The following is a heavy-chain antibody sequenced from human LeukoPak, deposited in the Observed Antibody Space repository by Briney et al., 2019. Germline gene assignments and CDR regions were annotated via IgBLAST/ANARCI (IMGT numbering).Heavy chain of an antibody. CDR1: GGSISSSSYY. Sequence: SETLSLTCTVSGGSISSSSYYWGWIRQPPGKGLEWIGSIYYSGSTYYNPSLKSRVTISVDTSKNQFSLKLSSVTAADTAVYYCARTYSSSWYVVYYFDYWGQGTLVTVSS. J-gene: IGHJ4*02. D-gene: IGHD6-13*01. V-gene: IGHV4-39*07. CDR3: ARTYSSSWYVVYYFDY. CDR2: IYYSGST.